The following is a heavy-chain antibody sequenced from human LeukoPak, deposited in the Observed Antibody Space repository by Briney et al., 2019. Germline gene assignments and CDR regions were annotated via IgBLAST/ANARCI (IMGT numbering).Heavy chain of an antibody. V-gene: IGHV4-61*02. Sequence: SETLSLTCTVSGGSISSGSYYWSWIRQPAGKGLEWIGRIYTSGSTNYNPSLKSRVTISVDTSKNQFSLKLSSVTAADTAVYYCAREGYYDSSGYTLFDYWGQGTLGTVSS. J-gene: IGHJ4*02. CDR3: AREGYYDSSGYTLFDY. D-gene: IGHD3-22*01. CDR2: IYTSGST. CDR1: GGSISSGSYY.